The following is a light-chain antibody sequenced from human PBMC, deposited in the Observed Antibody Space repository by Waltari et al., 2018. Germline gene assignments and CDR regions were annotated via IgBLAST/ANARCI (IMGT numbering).Light chain of an antibody. CDR1: SGHTSFA. J-gene: IGLJ3*02. V-gene: IGLV4-69*01. CDR3: QTWGTDIVV. CDR2: VKSDGSH. Sequence: QLVLTQSPSASASLGASVKFTCSLSSGHTSFAIAWHQQQPGKGPRYLMTVKSDGSHKKGDGIPDRFSGSSSGAERYLTVSSLQSEEEADYYCQTWGTDIVVFGGGTKLTVL.